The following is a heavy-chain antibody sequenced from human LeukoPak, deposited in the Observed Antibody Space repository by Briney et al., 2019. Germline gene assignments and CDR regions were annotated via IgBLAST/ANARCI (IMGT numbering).Heavy chain of an antibody. CDR1: GFTFSSYS. J-gene: IGHJ3*02. V-gene: IGHV3-21*01. CDR2: ISSSGSYI. Sequence: PGGSLRLSCAASGFTFSSYSMTWVRQAPGKGLEWVSPISSSGSYIYYADSVKGRFTISRDNAKNSLYLQMNSLRAEDTAVYYCARDMTFLPPVAFDIWGQGTMVTVSS. CDR3: ARDMTFLPPVAFDI. D-gene: IGHD3/OR15-3a*01.